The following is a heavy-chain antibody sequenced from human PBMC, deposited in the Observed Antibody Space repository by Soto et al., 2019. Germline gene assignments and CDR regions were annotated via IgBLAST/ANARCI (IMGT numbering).Heavy chain of an antibody. CDR2: ISGSGGNT. Sequence: PGGSLRLSCAASGFTFSSYAMSWVRQAPGKGLEWVSAISGSGGNTYYADSVKGRFTISRDNSKNTLYLQMNSLRAEDTAVYYCAKDIGDGYNYFDYWGQGTLVTVSS. V-gene: IGHV3-23*01. CDR3: AKDIGDGYNYFDY. J-gene: IGHJ4*02. CDR1: GFTFSSYA. D-gene: IGHD5-12*01.